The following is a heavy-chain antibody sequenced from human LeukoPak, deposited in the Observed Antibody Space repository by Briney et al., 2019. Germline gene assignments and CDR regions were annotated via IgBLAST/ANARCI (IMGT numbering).Heavy chain of an antibody. D-gene: IGHD1-26*01. CDR3: ARGVWEPYY. V-gene: IGHV4-59*08. CDR2: IYYSGST. J-gene: IGHJ4*02. CDR1: GGSISSYH. Sequence: SSETLSLTCTVSGGSISSYHWSWVRQPPGKGLEWIGYIYYSGSTNYNPSLKSRVTISVDMSKNQFSLKMSSVTAADTAVYFCARGVWEPYYWGQGILVTVSS.